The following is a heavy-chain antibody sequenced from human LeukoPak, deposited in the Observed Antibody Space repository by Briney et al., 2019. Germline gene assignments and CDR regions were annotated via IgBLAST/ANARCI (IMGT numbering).Heavy chain of an antibody. CDR1: GFTFSRSW. CDR3: ARDRAYSTHDY. J-gene: IGHJ4*02. D-gene: IGHD6-13*01. Sequence: PGGSLRLSCAASGFTFSRSWMTWVRQAPGKGLEWVGNINERGSEKYLVDSVEGRFTISRDNAKSSVYLQMNSLRAGDTAIYYCARDRAYSTHDYWGQGTLVTVAS. CDR2: INERGSEK. V-gene: IGHV3-7*01.